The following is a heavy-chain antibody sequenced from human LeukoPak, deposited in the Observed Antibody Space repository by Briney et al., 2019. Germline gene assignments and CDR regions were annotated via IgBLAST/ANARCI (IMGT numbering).Heavy chain of an antibody. CDR3: AKGDWFDP. Sequence: GGSLRLSCAASGFTFDDYAIHWVRQAPGKGLEWVSGISWNSGSIGYADSVKGRFTISRDNAKNSLYLQMNSLRAEDTALYYCAKGDWFDPWGQGTLVTVSS. CDR2: ISWNSGSI. J-gene: IGHJ5*02. V-gene: IGHV3-9*01. CDR1: GFTFDDYA.